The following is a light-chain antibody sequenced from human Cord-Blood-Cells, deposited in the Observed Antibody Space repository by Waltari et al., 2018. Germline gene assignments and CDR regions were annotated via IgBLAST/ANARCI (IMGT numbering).Light chain of an antibody. CDR3: QQSYSTPLT. Sequence: DIQMTTSPSSLSASVGDRVTITCRASQSISSYLNWYQQKPGNAPKLLIYAASSLQSGVPSRFSGSGSGTDFTLTISSLQPEDFATYYCQQSYSTPLTFGGGTKVEIK. J-gene: IGKJ4*01. CDR2: AAS. CDR1: QSISSY. V-gene: IGKV1-39*01.